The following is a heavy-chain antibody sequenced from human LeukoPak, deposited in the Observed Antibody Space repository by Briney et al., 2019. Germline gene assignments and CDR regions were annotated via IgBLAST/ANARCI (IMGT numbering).Heavy chain of an antibody. Sequence: GGSLRLSCAASGFSFSSHAMSWVRQAPGKGLEWVSAISNSGDGTYYADSVRGRFTISRDNSKNTLYLQMNSLRADDTAVYYCAKVGDYDILTGYYRGFDYWGQGTLVTVSS. V-gene: IGHV3-23*01. CDR1: GFSFSSHA. J-gene: IGHJ4*02. CDR2: ISNSGDGT. D-gene: IGHD3-9*01. CDR3: AKVGDYDILTGYYRGFDY.